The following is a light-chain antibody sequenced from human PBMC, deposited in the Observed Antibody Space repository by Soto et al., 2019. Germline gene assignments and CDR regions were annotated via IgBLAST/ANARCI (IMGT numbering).Light chain of an antibody. CDR3: QQYGNSPIT. CDR2: RTS. V-gene: IGKV3-20*01. Sequence: EIVLTQSPGPLSLSPEERATLSCRASQSVSSTYLAWYQQKPGQAPRLLIYRTSTRATGIPDRFSGSGSGTDFTLTISRLEPGDFAVFYCQQYGNSPITFGHGTRLEIK. CDR1: QSVSSTY. J-gene: IGKJ5*01.